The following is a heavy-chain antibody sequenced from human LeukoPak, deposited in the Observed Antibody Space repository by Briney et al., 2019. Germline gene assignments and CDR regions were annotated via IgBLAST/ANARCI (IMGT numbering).Heavy chain of an antibody. V-gene: IGHV3-23*01. D-gene: IGHD3-10*01. J-gene: IGHJ6*02. CDR1: GFTFSSYA. Sequence: DPGGCLRLSCAASGFTFSSYAMSWVRQAPGKGLEWVSSISGSDGSTYYADSVKGRFTISRDNAKNSLYLQMNSLRAEDTAVYYCARDPGDGSGSYYYYGMDVWGQGTTVTVSS. CDR2: ISGSDGST. CDR3: ARDPGDGSGSYYYYGMDV.